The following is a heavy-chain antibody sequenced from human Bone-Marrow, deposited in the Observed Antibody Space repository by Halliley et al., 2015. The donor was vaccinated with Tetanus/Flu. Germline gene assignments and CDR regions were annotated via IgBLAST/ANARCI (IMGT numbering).Heavy chain of an antibody. J-gene: IGHJ5*02. Sequence: KSLEGRGRIDPSDSYTNYNPSFQGHVSFSADKSISPAYLQWSSLKASDTAMYYCARISGRETDPWGQGTLVTVSS. V-gene: IGHV5-10-1*01. CDR2: IDPSDSYT. D-gene: IGHD1-26*01. CDR3: ARISGRETDP.